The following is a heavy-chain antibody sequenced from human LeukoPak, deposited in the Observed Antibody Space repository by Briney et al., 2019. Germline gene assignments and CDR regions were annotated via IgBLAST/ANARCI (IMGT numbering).Heavy chain of an antibody. CDR2: ISSSSSYI. J-gene: IGHJ3*02. CDR3: ARDLLPDDAFDI. CDR1: GFTCSSYS. Sequence: GGTLRLSCAASGFTCSSYSMNWVRQAPGKGLEGVSSISSSSSYIYYADSVKGRFTISRDNAKHSLYLQMNRLRAEDPAVYYCARDLLPDDAFDIWGQGTMVTVSS. V-gene: IGHV3-21*01.